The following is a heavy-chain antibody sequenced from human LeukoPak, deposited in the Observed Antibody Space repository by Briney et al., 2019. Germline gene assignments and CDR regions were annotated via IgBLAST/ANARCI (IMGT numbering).Heavy chain of an antibody. D-gene: IGHD6-13*01. J-gene: IGHJ4*02. CDR3: ARTAAAGRGGYYFDY. CDR1: GGSFSGYY. Sequence: SETLSLTCAVYGGSFSGYYWSWIRQPPGKGLEWIGEINHSGSTNYNPSLKSRVTISVDTPKNQFSLKLSSVTAADTAVYYCARTAAAGRGGYYFDYWGQGTLVTVSS. CDR2: INHSGST. V-gene: IGHV4-34*01.